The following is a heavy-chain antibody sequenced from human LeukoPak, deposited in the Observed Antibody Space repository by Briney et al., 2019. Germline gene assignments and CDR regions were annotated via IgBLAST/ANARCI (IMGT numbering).Heavy chain of an antibody. D-gene: IGHD3-3*01. CDR2: ISYDGSNK. J-gene: IGHJ4*02. CDR3: ARDGHYDFWSGILW. V-gene: IGHV3-30-3*01. Sequence: GGSLRLSCAASGFTFSSYAMHWVRQAPGKGLEWLAVISYDGSNKYYADSVKGRFTISRDNSKNTLYLQMNSLRAEDTAVYYCARDGHYDFWSGILWWGQGTLVTVSS. CDR1: GFTFSSYA.